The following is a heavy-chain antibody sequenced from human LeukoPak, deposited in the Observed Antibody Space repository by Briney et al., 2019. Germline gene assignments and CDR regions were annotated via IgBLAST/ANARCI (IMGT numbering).Heavy chain of an antibody. CDR2: ISSSSSTI. Sequence: GGSLRLSCAASGFTFSSYSMNWVPQAPGKGLEWVSFISSSSSTIYYADSVKGRFTISRDNAKNSLYLQMNSLRAEDTAVYYCARCRGGSYSAIDYWGQGTLVTVSS. J-gene: IGHJ4*02. CDR1: GFTFSSYS. CDR3: ARCRGGSYSAIDY. D-gene: IGHD1-26*01. V-gene: IGHV3-48*04.